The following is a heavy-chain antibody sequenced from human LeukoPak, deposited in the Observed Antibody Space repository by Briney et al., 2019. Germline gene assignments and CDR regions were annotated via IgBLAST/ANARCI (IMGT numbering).Heavy chain of an antibody. J-gene: IGHJ4*02. Sequence: GGSLRLSCAASGFTFSSYWMSWVRQAPGKGLEWVAVISYDGSNKYYADSVKGRFTISRDNSKNTLYLQMNSLRAEDTAVYYCARTPMSGYYFDYWGQGTLVTVSS. D-gene: IGHD5-12*01. V-gene: IGHV3-30*03. CDR1: GFTFSSYW. CDR2: ISYDGSNK. CDR3: ARTPMSGYYFDY.